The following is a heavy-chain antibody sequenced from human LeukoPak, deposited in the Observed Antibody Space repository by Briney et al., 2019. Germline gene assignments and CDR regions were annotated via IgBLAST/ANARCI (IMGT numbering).Heavy chain of an antibody. CDR3: ATESGGYDYCSGGSCYYFDY. CDR1: GYTFTSYA. Sequence: ASVKVSCKASGYTFTSYAMHWVRQAPGQRLEWMGWINAGNGNTKYSQKFQGRVTMTEDTSTDTAYMELSSLGSEDTAVYYRATESGGYDYCSGGSCYYFDYWGQGTLVTVSS. D-gene: IGHD2-15*01. CDR2: INAGNGNT. J-gene: IGHJ4*02. V-gene: IGHV1-3*01.